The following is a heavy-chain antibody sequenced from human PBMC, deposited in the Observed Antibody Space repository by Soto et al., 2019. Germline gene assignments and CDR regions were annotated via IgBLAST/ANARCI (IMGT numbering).Heavy chain of an antibody. V-gene: IGHV4-39*01. CDR3: AITPTSSSYYDFWSGYYTTDYYYGMDV. D-gene: IGHD3-3*01. J-gene: IGHJ6*02. CDR2: IYYSGST. Sequence: PSETLSLTCTVSGGSISSSSYYWGWIRQPPGKGLEWIGSIYYSGSTYYNPSLKSRVTISVDRSKNQFSLKLSSVTAADTAVYYCAITPTSSSYYDFWSGYYTTDYYYGMDVWGQGTTVTVSS. CDR1: GGSISSSSYY.